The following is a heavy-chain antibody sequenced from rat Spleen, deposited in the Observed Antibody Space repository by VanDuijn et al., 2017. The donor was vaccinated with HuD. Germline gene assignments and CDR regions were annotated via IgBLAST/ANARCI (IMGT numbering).Heavy chain of an antibody. CDR1: GFTFSRYW. Sequence: EVQLVETGGGLVQPGKSLKLSCVASGFTFSRYWMYWVRQAPGKGLEWVSSVSSDGVNTYYPDSVKGRFIISRDNAENTVYLQMNSLWSEDTATYYCAVAGYGYWGQGVVVTVSS. J-gene: IGHJ2*01. V-gene: IGHV5-58*01. CDR3: AVAGYGY. CDR2: VSSDGVNT. D-gene: IGHD4-3*01.